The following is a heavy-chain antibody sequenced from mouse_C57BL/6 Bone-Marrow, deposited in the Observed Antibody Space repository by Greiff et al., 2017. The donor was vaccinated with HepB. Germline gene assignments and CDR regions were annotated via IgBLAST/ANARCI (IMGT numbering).Heavy chain of an antibody. CDR1: GYTFTSYW. V-gene: IGHV1-64*01. J-gene: IGHJ2*01. CDR2: IHPNSGST. D-gene: IGHD2-5*01. Sequence: VQLQQPGAELVKPGASVKLSCKASGYTFTSYWMHWVKQRPGQGLEWIGMIHPNSGSTNYNEKFKSKATLTVDKSSSTAYMQLSSLTSEDSAVYYCATYYSNYVGYFDYWGQGTTLTVSS. CDR3: ATYYSNYVGYFDY.